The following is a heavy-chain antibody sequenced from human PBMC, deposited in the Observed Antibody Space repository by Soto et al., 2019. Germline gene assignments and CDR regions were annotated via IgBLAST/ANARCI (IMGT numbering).Heavy chain of an antibody. CDR3: ARVGYVFWSGYYTGFDY. CDR1: GFTFSSYW. CDR2: IKQDGSEK. J-gene: IGHJ4*02. V-gene: IGHV3-7*04. Sequence: GGSLRLSCAASGFTFSSYWMSWVRQAPGKGLEWVANIKQDGSEKYYVDSVKGRFTISRDNAKNSLYLQMNSLRAEDTAVYYCARVGYVFWSGYYTGFDYWGQGTLVTVSS. D-gene: IGHD3-3*01.